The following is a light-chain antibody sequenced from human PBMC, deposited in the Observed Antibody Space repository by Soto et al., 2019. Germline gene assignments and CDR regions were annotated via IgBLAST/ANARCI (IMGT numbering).Light chain of an antibody. V-gene: IGKV3-20*01. CDR3: QQYGSSPPTWT. CDR2: GAS. CDR1: RSVSSSY. J-gene: IGKJ1*01. Sequence: EIVLTQSPGTLSLSPGERATLSCRASRSVSSSYLAWYQQKPGQAPRLLIYGASSRATGIPDRFSGSGSGTDFTLTISRLETEDFAVYYCQQYGSSPPTWTFGQGTKVDIK.